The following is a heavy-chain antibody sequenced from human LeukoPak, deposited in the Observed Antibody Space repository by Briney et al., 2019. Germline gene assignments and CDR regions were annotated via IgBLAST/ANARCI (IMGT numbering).Heavy chain of an antibody. J-gene: IGHJ4*02. CDR3: ARGARELVLIFDY. CDR2: IDHSGST. CDR1: GGSFSGYY. Sequence: KASETLSLTCAVYGGSFSGYYWSWIRQPPGKGLEWIGEIDHSGSTNYNPSLESRVTISVDTSKNQFSLKLSSVTAADTAVYYCARGARELVLIFDYWGQGTLVTVSS. D-gene: IGHD6-13*01. V-gene: IGHV4-34*01.